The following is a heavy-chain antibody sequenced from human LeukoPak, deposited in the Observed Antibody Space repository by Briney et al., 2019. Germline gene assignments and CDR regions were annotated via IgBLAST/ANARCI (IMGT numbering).Heavy chain of an antibody. CDR2: ISSSSSYI. D-gene: IGHD6-13*01. Sequence: GGSLRLSCAASGFTFSSYSMNWVRQAPGKGLEWVSSISSSSSYIYYADSVKGRFTISRDNAKNSLYLQMNGLRAEDTAVYYCARPQYSSSWLDYWGQGTLVTVSS. CDR1: GFTFSSYS. J-gene: IGHJ4*02. CDR3: ARPQYSSSWLDY. V-gene: IGHV3-21*01.